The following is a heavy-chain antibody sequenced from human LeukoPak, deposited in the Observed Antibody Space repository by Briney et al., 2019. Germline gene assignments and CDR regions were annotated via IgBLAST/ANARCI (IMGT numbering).Heavy chain of an antibody. V-gene: IGHV3-64*01. CDR3: ARGYQPGRIAFDI. Sequence: GGSLRLSCAASGFTFSSYAMHWVRQAPGKGLEYVSAISSNGGSTYYANSMKGRFTISRDNYKNTLYLQMGSLRAEDMAVYYCARGYQPGRIAFDIWGQGTMVTVSS. CDR1: GFTFSSYA. D-gene: IGHD2-2*01. J-gene: IGHJ3*02. CDR2: ISSNGGST.